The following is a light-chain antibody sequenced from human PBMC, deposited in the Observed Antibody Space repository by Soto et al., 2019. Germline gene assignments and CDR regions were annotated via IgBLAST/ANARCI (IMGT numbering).Light chain of an antibody. CDR2: AAS. CDR3: QQSYNSPQT. V-gene: IGKV1-39*01. CDR1: QNINTY. Sequence: DIQMTQSPSSLSASVGDRVTITCRASQNINTYLNWYQQKPGKAPKLLIYAASSLRSGVPSRFSGSLSGTDFILTISSLQPEDFATYYCQQSYNSPQTFDQGTKVEIK. J-gene: IGKJ1*01.